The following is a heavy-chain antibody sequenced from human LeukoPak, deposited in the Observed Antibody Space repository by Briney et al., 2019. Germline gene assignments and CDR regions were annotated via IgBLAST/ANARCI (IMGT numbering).Heavy chain of an antibody. CDR3: ARDYNGYDDYRKWDY. V-gene: IGHV1-8*01. Sequence: ASVKVSCKASGYTFTSYDINWVRQATGQGLEWMGWMNPNSGNTGYAQKFQGRVTMTRNTSISTAYMEVSRLRSDDTAVYYCARDYNGYDDYRKWDYWGQGTLVTVSS. CDR2: MNPNSGNT. J-gene: IGHJ4*02. CDR1: GYTFTSYD. D-gene: IGHD5-12*01.